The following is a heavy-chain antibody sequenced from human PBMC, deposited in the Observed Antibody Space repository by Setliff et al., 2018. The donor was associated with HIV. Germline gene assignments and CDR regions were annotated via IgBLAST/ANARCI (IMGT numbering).Heavy chain of an antibody. J-gene: IGHJ4*02. CDR3: ARYSPRGYTLTGPY. CDR2: IYTSGNI. Sequence: SETLSLTCTVSGGSIGSGSYYWTWIRQPAGKGLEWIGRIYTSGNINYNPSLKSRVTISVDTSKNQFSLNLSSVTAADTAVYYCARYSPRGYTLTGPYWGQGTLVTVSS. CDR1: GGSIGSGSYY. D-gene: IGHD6-25*01. V-gene: IGHV4-61*02.